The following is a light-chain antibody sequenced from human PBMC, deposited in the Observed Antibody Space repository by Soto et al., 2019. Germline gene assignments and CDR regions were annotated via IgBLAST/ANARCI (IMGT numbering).Light chain of an antibody. Sequence: QSALTQPASVSGSPGQSITISCTGTSSDVGSYNPVSWYQQHPGKAPKLMISEGNKRPSGISNRFSGSKSGNTASLTISGLQAEDEADYYCCSFATSGTWVFGGGTKLTVL. CDR2: EGN. J-gene: IGLJ3*02. V-gene: IGLV2-23*01. CDR1: SSDVGSYNP. CDR3: CSFATSGTWV.